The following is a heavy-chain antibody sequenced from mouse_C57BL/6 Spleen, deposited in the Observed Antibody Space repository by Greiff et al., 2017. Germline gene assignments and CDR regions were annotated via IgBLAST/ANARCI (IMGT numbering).Heavy chain of an antibody. Sequence: EVQLVESGGGLVQPKGSLKLSCAASGFSFNTYAMNWVRQAPGKGLEWVARIRSKSNNYATYYADSVKDRFTISRDDSESMLYLQMNNLKTEDTAMYYCVRYSNYVYAMDYWGQGTSVTVSS. CDR2: IRSKSNNYAT. CDR3: VRYSNYVYAMDY. V-gene: IGHV10-1*01. CDR1: GFSFNTYA. J-gene: IGHJ4*01. D-gene: IGHD2-5*01.